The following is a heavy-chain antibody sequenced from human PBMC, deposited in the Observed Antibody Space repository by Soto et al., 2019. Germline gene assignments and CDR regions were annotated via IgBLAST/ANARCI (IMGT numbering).Heavy chain of an antibody. CDR3: ARVKVPAAILGAFDL. V-gene: IGHV1-18*01. CDR1: GYTFSTYG. D-gene: IGHD2-2*02. J-gene: IGHJ3*01. Sequence: ASVKVSCKASGYTFSTYGITWVRQAPGQGLDWMGWINPFKGDTNSAARFQDRVTMTTDTSTRTAYMELRSLRSDDTAIYYCARVKVPAAILGAFDLWGQGTLVTVSS. CDR2: INPFKGDT.